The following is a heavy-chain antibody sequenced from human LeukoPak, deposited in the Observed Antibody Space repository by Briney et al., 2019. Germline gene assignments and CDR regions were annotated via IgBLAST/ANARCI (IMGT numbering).Heavy chain of an antibody. V-gene: IGHV3-30*02. Sequence: GGSLRLSCAASGFTFSSYGMHWVRQAPGKGLEWVAFIRYGGSNKFYADSVKGRFTISRDDSKNTLYLEMNSLRAEDTAVYYCAKDLGSGWPYYFDYWGQGTLVTVSS. CDR2: IRYGGSNK. CDR3: AKDLGSGWPYYFDY. D-gene: IGHD6-19*01. J-gene: IGHJ4*02. CDR1: GFTFSSYG.